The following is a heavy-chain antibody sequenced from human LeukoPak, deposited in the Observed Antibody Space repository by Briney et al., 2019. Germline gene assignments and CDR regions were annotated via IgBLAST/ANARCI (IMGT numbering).Heavy chain of an antibody. D-gene: IGHD3-22*01. V-gene: IGHV1-46*01. CDR2: INPSGGST. CDR1: GYTFTSYY. Sequence: ASVKVSCKASGYTFTSYYMHWVRQAPGRGLEWMGIINPSGGSTSYAQKFQGRVTMTRDTSTSTVYMELSSLRSEDTAVYYCARDLYDSSGYYPFDPWGQGTLVTVSS. J-gene: IGHJ5*02. CDR3: ARDLYDSSGYYPFDP.